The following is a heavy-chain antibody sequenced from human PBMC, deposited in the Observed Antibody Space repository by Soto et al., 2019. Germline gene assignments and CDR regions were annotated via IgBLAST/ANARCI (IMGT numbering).Heavy chain of an antibody. V-gene: IGHV3-30*18. Sequence: QVQLVESGGGVVQPGRSLRLSCAASGFTFSSYGMHWVRQAPGKGLEWVAVISYDGSNKYYADSVKGRFTISRDNSKNTLYLQMNSLRAEDTAVYYCAKESGAVAYYYYGMDVWGQGTTVTVSS. CDR2: ISYDGSNK. J-gene: IGHJ6*02. CDR3: AKESGAVAYYYYGMDV. CDR1: GFTFSSYG. D-gene: IGHD3-10*01.